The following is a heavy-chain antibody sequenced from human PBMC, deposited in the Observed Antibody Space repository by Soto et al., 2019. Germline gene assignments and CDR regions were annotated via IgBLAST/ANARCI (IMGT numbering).Heavy chain of an antibody. Sequence: QVQLQQWGAGLLKPSETLSLTCAVYGGSFSGYYWSWIRQPPGKGLEWIGEINHSGSTNYNPSLKSRVTISVDTSKNQFSLKLSSVTAAATAVYYCARGRLLWFGTPLRPFDYWGQGTLVTVSS. CDR3: ARGRLLWFGTPLRPFDY. D-gene: IGHD3-10*01. CDR2: INHSGST. V-gene: IGHV4-34*01. J-gene: IGHJ4*02. CDR1: GGSFSGYY.